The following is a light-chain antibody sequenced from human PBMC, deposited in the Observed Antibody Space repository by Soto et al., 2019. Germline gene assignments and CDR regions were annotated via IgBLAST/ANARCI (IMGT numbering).Light chain of an antibody. J-gene: IGLJ1*01. CDR3: SSYAGSSVV. Sequence: QSVLTQPPSASGSPGQSVTISCTGTSSDVGAYEYVSWYQHHPGRAPKLILYEVTKRPSGVPGRFSGSKSGSTASLTVSGLQAEDEADYYCSSYAGSSVVFGTGTKVPS. V-gene: IGLV2-8*01. CDR2: EVT. CDR1: SSDVGAYEY.